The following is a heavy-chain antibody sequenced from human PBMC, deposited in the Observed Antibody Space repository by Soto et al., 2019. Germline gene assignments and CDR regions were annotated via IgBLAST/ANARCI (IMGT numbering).Heavy chain of an antibody. CDR2: ISSSSSYI. CDR3: ARDSRPYSNSPMDV. CDR1: GFTFSSYS. V-gene: IGHV3-21*01. J-gene: IGHJ6*03. D-gene: IGHD4-4*01. Sequence: LRLSCAASGFTFSSYSMNWVRQAPGKGLEWVSSISSSSSYIYYADSVKGRFTISRDNAKNSLYLQMNSLRAEDTAVYYCARDSRPYSNSPMDVWGKGTTVTVSS.